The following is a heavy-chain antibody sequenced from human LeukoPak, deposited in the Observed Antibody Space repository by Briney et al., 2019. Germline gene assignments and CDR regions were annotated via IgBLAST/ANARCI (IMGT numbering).Heavy chain of an antibody. CDR3: ARVGGSYHFDY. J-gene: IGHJ4*02. V-gene: IGHV4-31*03. CDR1: GGSISSGGFY. Sequence: SETLSLTCTVSGGSISSGGFYWSWIRQHPGTGLEWIGYIYYSGSTYYNPSLKSRVTISVDTSKNQFSLKLSSVTAADTAVHYCARVGGSYHFDYWGQGTLVTVSS. CDR2: IYYSGST. D-gene: IGHD1-26*01.